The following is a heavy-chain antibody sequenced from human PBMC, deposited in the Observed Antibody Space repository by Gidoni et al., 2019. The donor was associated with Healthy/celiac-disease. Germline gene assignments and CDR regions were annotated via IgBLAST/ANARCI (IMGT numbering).Heavy chain of an antibody. J-gene: IGHJ3*02. CDR2: IRSKANSYAT. V-gene: IGHV3-73*02. Sequence: EVQLVESGGGLVQPGGSLKLSCAASGFTFSGSAMHWVRQASGKGLEWVGRIRSKANSYATAYAASVKGRFTISRDDSKNTEYLQMNSLKTEDTAVYYCTRLRGGEWELGWGDAFDIWGQGTMVTVSS. CDR3: TRLRGGEWELGWGDAFDI. D-gene: IGHD1-26*01. CDR1: GFTFSGSA.